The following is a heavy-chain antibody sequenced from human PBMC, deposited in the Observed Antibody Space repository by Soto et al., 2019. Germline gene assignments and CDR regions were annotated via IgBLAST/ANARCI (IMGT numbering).Heavy chain of an antibody. J-gene: IGHJ5*02. CDR3: ARIREDWNPEWLDP. D-gene: IGHD1-1*01. CDR1: GGSISSYY. Sequence: SETLSLTCTVSGGSISSYYWSWIRQPPGKGLEWIGYIYYSGSTNYNPSLKSRVTISVDTSKNQFSLKLSSVTAADTAVYYCARIREDWNPEWLDPWGQGTMVTVSS. CDR2: IYYSGST. V-gene: IGHV4-59*01.